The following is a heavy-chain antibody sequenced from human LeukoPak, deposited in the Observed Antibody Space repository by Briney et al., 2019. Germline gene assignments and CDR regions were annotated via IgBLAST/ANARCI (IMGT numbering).Heavy chain of an antibody. D-gene: IGHD3-10*01. J-gene: IGHJ4*02. Sequence: SETLSLTCTVSGGSISSYYWSWIRQPAGKGLEWIGRIYTSGSSNYNPSLKSRVIMSVDTSKNQFSLKLSSMTAADTAVYYCARVVRGVGHFDYWGQGTPVTVSS. CDR2: IYTSGSS. CDR1: GGSISSYY. CDR3: ARVVRGVGHFDY. V-gene: IGHV4-4*07.